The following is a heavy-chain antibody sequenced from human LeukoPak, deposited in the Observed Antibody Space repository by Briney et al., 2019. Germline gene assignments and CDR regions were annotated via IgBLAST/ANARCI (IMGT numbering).Heavy chain of an antibody. D-gene: IGHD1-26*01. CDR1: GGSTSSNYY. CDR3: ARAPIVGATFDY. Sequence: SETLSLTCTVSGGSTSSNYYWGWIRQPPGKDLEWIGSIYYSGSTYYNPSLKSRVTISVDTSKNQFSLKLSSVIAADTAVYYCARAPIVGATFDYWGQGTLVTVSS. J-gene: IGHJ4*02. CDR2: IYYSGST. V-gene: IGHV4-39*01.